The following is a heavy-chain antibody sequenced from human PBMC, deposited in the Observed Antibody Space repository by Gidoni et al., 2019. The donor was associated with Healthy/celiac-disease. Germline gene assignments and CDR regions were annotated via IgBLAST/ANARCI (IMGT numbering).Heavy chain of an antibody. D-gene: IGHD3-10*01. V-gene: IGHV3-30*18. CDR3: AKDPAPLLRRFGELLYGYYYGMDV. CDR1: GFTFSSYG. CDR2: ISYDGSNK. Sequence: QVQLVESGGGVVQPGRSLRLSCAASGFTFSSYGMHWVRQSPGKGLEWVAIISYDGSNKYYADSVKGRFTISRDNSKNTLYLQMNSLRAEDTAVYYCAKDPAPLLRRFGELLYGYYYGMDVWGQGTTVTVSS. J-gene: IGHJ6*02.